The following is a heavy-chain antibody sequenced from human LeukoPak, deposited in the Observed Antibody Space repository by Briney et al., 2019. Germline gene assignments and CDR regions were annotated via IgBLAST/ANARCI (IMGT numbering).Heavy chain of an antibody. CDR2: ISSSGNYM. D-gene: IGHD1-1*01. V-gene: IGHV3-21*01. Sequence: GGSLRLSCAASGFTFSSYSMNWVRQAPGKGLEWVSSISSSGNYMYYAGSVKGRFTISRDNAKNSLYLQMNSLRAEDTAIYYCARDPRTVQIWGQGTLVTVSS. CDR3: ARDPRTVQI. CDR1: GFTFSSYS. J-gene: IGHJ4*02.